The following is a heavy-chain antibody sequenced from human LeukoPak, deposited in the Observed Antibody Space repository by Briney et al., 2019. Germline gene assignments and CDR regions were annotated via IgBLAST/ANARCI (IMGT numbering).Heavy chain of an antibody. CDR2: ISGSGGST. CDR1: GFTFSSYA. V-gene: IGHV3-23*01. D-gene: IGHD2-15*01. Sequence: GGSLRLSCATSGFTFSSYAMSWVRQAPGKGLEWVSAISGSGGSTFYADSVKGRFTISRDNSKNTLYLQMNSLRAEDTAVYYCAKRGVVGQYYFDYWGQGTLVTVSS. J-gene: IGHJ4*02. CDR3: AKRGVVGQYYFDY.